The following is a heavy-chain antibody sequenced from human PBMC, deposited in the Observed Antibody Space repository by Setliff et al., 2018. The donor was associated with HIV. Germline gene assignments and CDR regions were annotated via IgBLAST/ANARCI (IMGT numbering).Heavy chain of an antibody. CDR2: ISGSGGST. V-gene: IGHV3-23*01. D-gene: IGHD3-10*01. Sequence: PGGSLRLSCASSGFTFSSYAMSWVRQAPGKGLEWVSAISGSGGSTYYADSVKGRFTISRDNSKNTLYLQMNSLRAEDTAVYYCVKDISPHYYGSGSSGDYWGQGTLVTVSS. J-gene: IGHJ4*02. CDR3: VKDISPHYYGSGSSGDY. CDR1: GFTFSSYA.